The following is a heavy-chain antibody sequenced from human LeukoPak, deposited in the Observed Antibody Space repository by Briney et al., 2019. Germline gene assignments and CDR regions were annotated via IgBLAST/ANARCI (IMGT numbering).Heavy chain of an antibody. CDR3: ARGRIAAAGTGPYYYGMDV. CDR1: GGSISSYY. D-gene: IGHD6-13*01. CDR2: IYYSGST. Sequence: SETLSLTCTVSGGSISSYYWSWIRQPPGKGLEWIGYIYYSGSTNYNPSLKSRVTISVDTSKNQFSLKLSSVTAADTAVYYCARGRIAAAGTGPYYYGMDVWGQGTTVTGSS. J-gene: IGHJ6*02. V-gene: IGHV4-59*01.